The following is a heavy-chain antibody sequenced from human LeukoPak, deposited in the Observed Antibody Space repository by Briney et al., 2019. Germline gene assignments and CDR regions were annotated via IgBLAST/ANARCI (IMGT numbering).Heavy chain of an antibody. D-gene: IGHD1-26*01. CDR2: IKQDGGET. CDR3: ARAFLVGAISSWFDP. CDR1: GLTFSRDW. Sequence: PGGSLRLSCEGFGLTFSRDWMSWVRQAPGKGLEWVANIKQDGGETYYGDSVKGRFTISRDNAKNSLYLQMRSLRAEDTAVYYCARAFLVGAISSWFDPWGQGTLVTVSS. V-gene: IGHV3-7*01. J-gene: IGHJ5*02.